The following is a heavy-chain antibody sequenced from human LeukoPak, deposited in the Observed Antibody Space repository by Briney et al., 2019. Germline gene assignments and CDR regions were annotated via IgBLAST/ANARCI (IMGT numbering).Heavy chain of an antibody. J-gene: IGHJ4*02. D-gene: IGHD3-3*01. CDR2: IIPIFGTA. CDR1: GGTFSSYA. CDR3: ARGPCPIWRGCAGTPTDY. V-gene: IGHV1-69*13. Sequence: SVKVSCKASGGTFSSYAISWVRQAPGQGLEWMGGIIPIFGTANYAQKFQGRVTITADESTSTAYMELSSLRSEDTAVYCCARGPCPIWRGCAGTPTDYWGQGTLVTVSS.